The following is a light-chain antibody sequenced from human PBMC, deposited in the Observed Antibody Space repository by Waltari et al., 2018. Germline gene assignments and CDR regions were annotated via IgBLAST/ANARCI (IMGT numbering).Light chain of an antibody. V-gene: IGKV3-15*01. Sequence: EIVMTQSPATLSVSPGERATLSCRASQSVTSNLAWYQQKPGQAPRPLIFGASTRATDIPARFSGSGSGTEFTLTISSLQSEDFAVYYCLQYHDWPPWTFGQGTKVEIK. CDR2: GAS. J-gene: IGKJ1*01. CDR3: LQYHDWPPWT. CDR1: QSVTSN.